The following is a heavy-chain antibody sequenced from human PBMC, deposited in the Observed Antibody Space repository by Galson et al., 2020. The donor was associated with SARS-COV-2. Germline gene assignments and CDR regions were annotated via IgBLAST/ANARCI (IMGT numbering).Heavy chain of an antibody. V-gene: IGHV3-30*04. D-gene: IGHD1-26*01. J-gene: IGHJ4*02. CDR1: GFTFSSYA. CDR3: ARDLVGAFDYFDY. CDR2: ISYDGSNK. Sequence: GESLKISCAASGFTFSSYAMHWVRQAPGKGLEWVAVISYDGSNKYYADSVKGRFTISRDNSKNTLYLQMNSLRAEDTAVYYCARDLVGAFDYFDYWGQGTLVTVSS.